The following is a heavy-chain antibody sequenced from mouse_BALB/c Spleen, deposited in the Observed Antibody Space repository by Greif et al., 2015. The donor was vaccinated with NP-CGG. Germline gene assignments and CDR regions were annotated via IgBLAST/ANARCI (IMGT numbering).Heavy chain of an antibody. V-gene: IGHV2-2*02. D-gene: IGHD1-2*01. J-gene: IGHJ2*01. CDR1: GFSLTSYG. CDR2: IWSGGST. Sequence: QVQLKESGPGLVQPSRSLSITCTVSGFSLTSYGVHWVRQSPGKGLEWLGVIWSGGSTDYNAAFISRLSISKDNSKSQVFFKMNSLQANDTAIYYCARGATAMYYFDYWGQGTTLTVSS. CDR3: ARGATAMYYFDY.